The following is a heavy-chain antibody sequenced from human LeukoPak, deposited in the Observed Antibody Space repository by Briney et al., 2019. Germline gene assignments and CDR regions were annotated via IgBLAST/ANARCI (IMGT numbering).Heavy chain of an antibody. CDR1: GFTFSSYA. CDR3: AREVGYSSSFDY. Sequence: GGSLRLFCAASGFTFSSYAFHWVRQAPGKGLEWVAVISYDGSSKYYADSVKGRFTISRDNSKNTLYLQMNSLRAEDTAVFYCAREVGYSSSFDYWGHGTLVTVSS. V-gene: IGHV3-30-3*01. D-gene: IGHD6-13*01. CDR2: ISYDGSSK. J-gene: IGHJ4*01.